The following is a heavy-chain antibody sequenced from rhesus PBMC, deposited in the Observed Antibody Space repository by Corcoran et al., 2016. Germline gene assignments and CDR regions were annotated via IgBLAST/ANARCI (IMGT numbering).Heavy chain of an antibody. Sequence: QLQLQESGPGLVKPSETLSLTCAVSGGSISSDYWSWIRQPPGKGLEWIGRISGSGRSTDYNPSLKSRVTISTDTSKNQFSLKLSAVTAADTAVYYCARDGRGDTAGTGHFDYWGQGVLVTVSS. CDR3: ARDGRGDTAGTGHFDY. D-gene: IGHD5-42*01. J-gene: IGHJ4*01. CDR2: ISGSGRST. V-gene: IGHV4-173*01. CDR1: GGSISSDY.